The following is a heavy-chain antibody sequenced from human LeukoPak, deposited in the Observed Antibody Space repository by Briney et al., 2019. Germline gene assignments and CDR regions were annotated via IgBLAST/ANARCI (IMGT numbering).Heavy chain of an antibody. CDR2: IYYSGST. J-gene: IGHJ4*02. D-gene: IGHD5-18*01. CDR3: ARRYSNGYFDY. CDR1: GGSISSGGYY. Sequence: SETLSLTCTVSGGSISSGGYYWSWIRQHPGKGLEWIGYIYYSGSTYYNPSLKSRVTISVDTSKNQFSLKLSSVTAADTAVYYCARRYSNGYFDYWGQGSLVTVSS. V-gene: IGHV4-31*03.